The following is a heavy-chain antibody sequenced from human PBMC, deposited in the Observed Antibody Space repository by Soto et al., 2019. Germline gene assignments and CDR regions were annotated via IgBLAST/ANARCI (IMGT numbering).Heavy chain of an antibody. Sequence: PSETLSLTCTVSGGSISSCAYYWSWIRQPPGKGLEWIGYIYSSVSTYYNLSLKSRVTISVDTSKNHLSLTLSSVTAADTAVYYCPRGGYGSGHDKGTYDYWGGGTRVTVAS. CDR1: GGSISSCAYY. CDR2: IYSSVST. D-gene: IGHD6-19*01. J-gene: IGHJ4*02. V-gene: IGHV4-30-4*01. CDR3: PRGGYGSGHDKGTYDY.